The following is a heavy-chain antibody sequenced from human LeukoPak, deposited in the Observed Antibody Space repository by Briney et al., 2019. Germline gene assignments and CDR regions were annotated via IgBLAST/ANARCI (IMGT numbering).Heavy chain of an antibody. CDR3: TTDPTCIAGAGTCGDY. D-gene: IGHD6-13*01. Sequence: GGSLRLSFAASGFTFSGSAMHWVRQASGKGVGGGGRIRSKANKYAPAYAAALNGRFTISRDDSKNTLYVQMNSQKSEHNAVYYCTTDPTCIAGAGTCGDYWGQGSLVTV. CDR2: IRSKANKYAP. J-gene: IGHJ4*02. CDR1: GFTFSGSA. V-gene: IGHV3-73*01.